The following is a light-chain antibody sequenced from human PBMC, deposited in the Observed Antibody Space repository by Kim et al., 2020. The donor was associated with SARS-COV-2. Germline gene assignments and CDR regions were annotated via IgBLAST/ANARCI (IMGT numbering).Light chain of an antibody. CDR1: QSVSSN. CDR2: GAS. J-gene: IGKJ3*01. CDR3: QQYNNWPPFT. Sequence: SQGERAAPSCRARQSVSSNIAWYQQKPGQAPRLLIYGASTRATGIPARFSGSGSGTEFTLTISSLQSEDFAVYYCQQYNNWPPFTFGPGTKVDIK. V-gene: IGKV3-15*01.